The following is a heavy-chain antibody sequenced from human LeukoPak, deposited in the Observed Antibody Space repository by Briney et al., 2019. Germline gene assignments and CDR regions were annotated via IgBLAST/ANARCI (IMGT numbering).Heavy chain of an antibody. CDR1: GGSISSGGYY. Sequence: SQTLSLTCTVSGGSISSGGYYWSWIRQHPGKGLEWIGYIYYSGSTYYNPSLKSRVTISVDTSKNQFSLKLSSVTAADTAVYYCARVSAVATQAFDYWGQGTLVTVSS. CDR2: IYYSGST. D-gene: IGHD4-23*01. CDR3: ARVSAVATQAFDY. V-gene: IGHV4-31*03. J-gene: IGHJ4*02.